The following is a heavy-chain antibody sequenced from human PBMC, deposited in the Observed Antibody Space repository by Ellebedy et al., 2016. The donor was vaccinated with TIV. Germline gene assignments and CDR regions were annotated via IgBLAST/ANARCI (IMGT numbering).Heavy chain of an antibody. V-gene: IGHV3-7*01. Sequence: GGSLRLSCAASGFNFRSYWMGWVRQAPGKGLEWVANIYQDGSEKYYVDSVEGRFTISRDNAKNSLYLEMKSLRAEDTAVYYCARRGSYGDYAVQVNNWFDSWGQGTPVTVSP. D-gene: IGHD4-17*01. CDR1: GFNFRSYW. CDR3: ARRGSYGDYAVQVNNWFDS. CDR2: IYQDGSEK. J-gene: IGHJ5*01.